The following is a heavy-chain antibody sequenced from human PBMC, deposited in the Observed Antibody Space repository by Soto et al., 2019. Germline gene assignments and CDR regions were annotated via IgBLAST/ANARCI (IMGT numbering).Heavy chain of an antibody. CDR2: IIPIFGTA. V-gene: IGHV1-69*13. CDR1: GGTFSSYA. Sequence: GASVKVSCKASGGTFSSYAISWVRQAPGQGLEWMGGIIPIFGTANYAQKFQGRVTITADESTSTAYMELSSLRSEDTAVYYCARDLGIAVAGTGVSIDYWGQGTLVTVSS. D-gene: IGHD6-19*01. J-gene: IGHJ4*02. CDR3: ARDLGIAVAGTGVSIDY.